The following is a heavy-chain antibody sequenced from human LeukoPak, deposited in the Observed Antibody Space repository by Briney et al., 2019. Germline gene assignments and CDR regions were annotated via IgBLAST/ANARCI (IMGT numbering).Heavy chain of an antibody. CDR3: ARDPNPNNNYYYGSGDTFDY. D-gene: IGHD3-10*01. V-gene: IGHV1-46*01. CDR2: INPSGGST. J-gene: IGHJ4*02. Sequence: ASVKVSCKASGYTFTSYYMHWVRQAPGQGLEWMGIINPSGGSTSYAQKFQGRVTMTRDMSTSTVYMELSSLRSEDTAVYYCARDPNPNNNYYYGSGDTFDYWGQGTLVTVSS. CDR1: GYTFTSYY.